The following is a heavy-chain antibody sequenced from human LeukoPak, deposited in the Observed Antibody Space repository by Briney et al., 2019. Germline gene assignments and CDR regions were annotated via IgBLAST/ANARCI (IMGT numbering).Heavy chain of an antibody. CDR3: ARAGRGYSYGYLDY. J-gene: IGHJ4*02. CDR1: GFPVSSNY. D-gene: IGHD5-18*01. CDR2: IYSHGTT. Sequence: GGSLRLSCAASGFPVSSNYMSWVRQAPGKGLEWVSVIYSHGTTYYADSVKGRFTISRDNSKDTLYLQMNSLRAEDTAVYYCARAGRGYSYGYLDYWGQGTLVTVSS. V-gene: IGHV3-53*01.